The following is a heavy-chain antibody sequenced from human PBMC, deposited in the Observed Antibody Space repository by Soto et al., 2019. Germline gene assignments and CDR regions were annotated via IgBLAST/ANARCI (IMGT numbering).Heavy chain of an antibody. D-gene: IGHD3-10*01. J-gene: IGHJ5*02. CDR3: ARLKVKMIRGVIIWLDP. CDR2: IDSRGIT. CDR1: GVAIRSDY. V-gene: IGHV4-4*07. Sequence: SETLSLTCDVSGVAIRSDYWGWIRQPAGKGLEWIGHIDSRGITKYSPSLKSRVTVSVDTSKNQISLKLTSVTAADTAVYYCARLKVKMIRGVIIWLDPWGQGIPVTVSS.